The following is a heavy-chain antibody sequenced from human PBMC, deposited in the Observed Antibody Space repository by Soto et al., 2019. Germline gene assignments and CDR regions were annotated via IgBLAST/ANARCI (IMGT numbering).Heavy chain of an antibody. CDR3: AREVAYYDILTDTNGDY. CDR1: GYTFTSYG. D-gene: IGHD3-9*01. V-gene: IGHV1-18*01. CDR2: ISAYNGNT. J-gene: IGHJ4*02. Sequence: ASVKVSCRASGYTFTSYGISWVRQAPGQGLEWMGWISAYNGNTNYAQKLQGRVTMTTDTSTSTAYMELRSLRSDDTAVYYCAREVAYYDILTDTNGDYWGQGTLVTVSS.